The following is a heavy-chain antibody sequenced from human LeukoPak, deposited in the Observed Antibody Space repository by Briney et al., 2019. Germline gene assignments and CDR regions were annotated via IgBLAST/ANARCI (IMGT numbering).Heavy chain of an antibody. V-gene: IGHV1-46*01. CDR3: ARGPSITMVRGGQWYYYMDV. D-gene: IGHD3-10*01. Sequence: ASVKVSCKASGYSFTSHYMHWVRQAPGQGLEWMGLINPSGGSTNYAQKFQGRVTMTRDTSTNTVYMELSSLRSEDTAVYYCARGPSITMVRGGQWYYYMDVWGKGTTVTISS. CDR2: INPSGGST. CDR1: GYSFTSHY. J-gene: IGHJ6*03.